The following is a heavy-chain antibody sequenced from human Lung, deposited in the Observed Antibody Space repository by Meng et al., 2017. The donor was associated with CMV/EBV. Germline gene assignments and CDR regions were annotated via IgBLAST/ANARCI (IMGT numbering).Heavy chain of an antibody. CDR1: GFTFDDYA. CDR2: ISWNSGSI. CDR3: AKDKDGGMDV. V-gene: IGHV3-9*01. Sequence: SLKISCAASGFTFDDYAMHWVRQAPGKGLEWVSGISWNSGSIGFADSVKGRFTISRDNDKNSLYLQMNSLRAEDTALYYCAKDKDGGMDVWGQGTTVTVSS. J-gene: IGHJ6*02.